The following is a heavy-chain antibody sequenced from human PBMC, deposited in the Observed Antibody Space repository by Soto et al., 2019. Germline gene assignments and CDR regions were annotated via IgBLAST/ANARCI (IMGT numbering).Heavy chain of an antibody. V-gene: IGHV3-23*01. D-gene: IGHD4-17*01. CDR1: GFTFSSYA. CDR2: ISGSGGST. Sequence: EVQLLESGGGLVQPGGSLRLSCAASGFTFSSYAMSWVRQAPGKGLEWVSAISGSGGSTYYADSVKGRFTISRDNSKNTLYLPMNSLRAEDTAVYYCAHHPFMTTVVSHFDYWGQGTLVTVSS. J-gene: IGHJ4*02. CDR3: AHHPFMTTVVSHFDY.